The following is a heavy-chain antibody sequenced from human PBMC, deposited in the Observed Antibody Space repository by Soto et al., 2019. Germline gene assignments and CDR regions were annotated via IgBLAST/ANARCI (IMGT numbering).Heavy chain of an antibody. V-gene: IGHV1-69*01. J-gene: IGHJ5*02. CDR3: LISVPNPNPQGPNRFDP. CDR2: IIPIFGTA. Sequence: QVQLVQSGAEVKKPGSSVKVSCKASGGTFSSYAISWVRQAPGQGLEWMGGIIPIFGTANYAQKFQGRVTITADESTSTAYMELSSLRSDNMAVYYCLISVPNPNPQGPNRFDPWGQGTLVTVFS. D-gene: IGHD6-19*01. CDR1: GGTFSSYA.